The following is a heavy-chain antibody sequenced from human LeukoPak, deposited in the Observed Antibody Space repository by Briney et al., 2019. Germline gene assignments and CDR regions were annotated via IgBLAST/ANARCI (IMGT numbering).Heavy chain of an antibody. D-gene: IGHD2-2*01. J-gene: IGHJ5*02. Sequence: RPSETLSLTCTVSGGSISSYYWSWIRQPPGKGLEWIGYIFYSGSTNYNPSLKSRVTISVDTSKNQFSLKLSSVTAADTAVYYCAGRCSSTSCSNNWFDPWGQGTLVTVSS. V-gene: IGHV4-59*08. CDR1: GGSISSYY. CDR2: IFYSGST. CDR3: AGRCSSTSCSNNWFDP.